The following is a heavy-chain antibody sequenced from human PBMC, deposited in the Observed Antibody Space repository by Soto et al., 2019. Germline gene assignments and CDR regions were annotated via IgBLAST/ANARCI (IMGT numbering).Heavy chain of an antibody. D-gene: IGHD3-10*01. Sequence: VVSVKVYLKASGDAFTPYDVNLVRQDTGHDLEWMGWIKPSSGNIGYAQRFQGRVTMTRDTAIRTAYMEVSSLRSDDTAVYYCARGRASGSYYLLGYWGQGTLFTVSS. J-gene: IGHJ4*02. CDR2: IKPSSGNI. CDR1: GDAFTPYD. V-gene: IGHV1-8*01. CDR3: ARGRASGSYYLLGY.